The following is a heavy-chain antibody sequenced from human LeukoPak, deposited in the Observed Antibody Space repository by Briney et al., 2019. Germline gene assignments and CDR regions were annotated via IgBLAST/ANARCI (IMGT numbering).Heavy chain of an antibody. V-gene: IGHV4-61*02. D-gene: IGHD4-17*01. Sequence: PSETLSLTCTVSGGSISSSSYYWSWIRQPAGKGLEWIGRIYTSGSTNYNPSLKSRVTMSVDTSKNQFSLKLSSVTAADTAVYYCARSGTVTTWYAFDIWGQGTMVTVSS. CDR1: GGSISSSSYY. CDR3: ARSGTVTTWYAFDI. J-gene: IGHJ3*02. CDR2: IYTSGST.